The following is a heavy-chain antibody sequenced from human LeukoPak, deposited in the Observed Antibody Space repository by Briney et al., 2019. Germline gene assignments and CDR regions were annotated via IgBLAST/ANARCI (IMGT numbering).Heavy chain of an antibody. Sequence: PSETLSLTCAVYGGSFSGYYWSWIRQPPGKGLEWIGYIYYSGSTNYNPSLKSRVTTSVDTSKNQFSLKLSSVTAADTAVYYCASGQGISAYNYWGQGTLVTVSS. CDR1: GGSFSGYY. V-gene: IGHV4-59*01. CDR3: ASGQGISAYNY. J-gene: IGHJ4*02. CDR2: IYYSGST. D-gene: IGHD2-2*02.